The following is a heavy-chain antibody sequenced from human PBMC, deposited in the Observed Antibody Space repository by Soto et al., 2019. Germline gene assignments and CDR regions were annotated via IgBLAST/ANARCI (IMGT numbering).Heavy chain of an antibody. V-gene: IGHV4-59*01. J-gene: IGHJ4*02. CDR3: ASFRGTAGKRYFDY. CDR1: GGSMIAYY. D-gene: IGHD6-13*01. CDR2: TYYSGST. Sequence: SETLSLTCTVSGGSMIAYYWNWMRQPPGKGLQWIGYTYYSGSTTYNPSLKSRVTISVDSSKNQFSLKLDSVTPADTAVYYCASFRGTAGKRYFDYWGPGTLVPVSS.